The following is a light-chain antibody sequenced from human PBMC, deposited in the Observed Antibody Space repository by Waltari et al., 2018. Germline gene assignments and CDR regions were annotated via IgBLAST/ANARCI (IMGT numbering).Light chain of an antibody. J-gene: IGLJ2*01. CDR2: EVS. CDR1: SRDVGGNNF. CDR3: SSYSISAIRI. Sequence: QSALTQPASVSGSPGQSITISCTGSSRDVGGNNFVSWYQQHPGKAPKLMIYEVSNRPSWGERRGEGGRAGNAASGGISGLQAEDEANYYCSSYSISAIRIFGGGTKLTVL. V-gene: IGLV2-14*01.